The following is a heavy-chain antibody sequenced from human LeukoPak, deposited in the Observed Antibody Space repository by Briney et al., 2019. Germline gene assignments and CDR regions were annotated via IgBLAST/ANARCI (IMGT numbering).Heavy chain of an antibody. CDR1: GFTFSSYA. D-gene: IGHD1-26*01. V-gene: IGHV3-23*01. CDR2: ISGSGGSA. CDR3: AKCLYSGSYSVDY. Sequence: GGSLRLSCAASGFTFSSYAMSWVRQAPGKGLEWVSTISGSGGSAYYADSVKGRFTISRDNSKNTLYLQMNSLRAEDTAVYYCAKCLYSGSYSVDYWGQGTLVTVSS. J-gene: IGHJ4*02.